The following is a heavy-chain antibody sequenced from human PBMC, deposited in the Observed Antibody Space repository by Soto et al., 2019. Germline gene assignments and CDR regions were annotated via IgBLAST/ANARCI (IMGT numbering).Heavy chain of an antibody. J-gene: IGHJ4*02. CDR2: SSYDGRET. Sequence: PGGSLRLSCAASDFDFSSYGIHWVRQAPGKGLEWVAASSYDGRETFYADSAKGRFTVSKEMSKSTAFLQMNALRHGDTAVYFCARDSGWPILNFDNWGQGTPVTVSS. CDR3: ARDSGWPILNFDN. CDR1: DFDFSSYG. D-gene: IGHD3-10*01. V-gene: IGHV3-30*03.